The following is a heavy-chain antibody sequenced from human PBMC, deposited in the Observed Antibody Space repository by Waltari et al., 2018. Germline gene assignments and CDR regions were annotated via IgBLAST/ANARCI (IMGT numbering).Heavy chain of an antibody. D-gene: IGHD3-10*01. V-gene: IGHV4-34*01. CDR1: GGSFSGYY. CDR3: ARGRGGGFRDRRSNGMDV. CDR2: INHSGST. J-gene: IGHJ6*02. Sequence: QVQLQQWGAGLLKPSETLSLTCAVYGGSFSGYYWSWIRQPPGKGLEWIGEINHSGSTNYNPSLKSRVTISVDTSKNQFSLKLSSVTAADTAVYYCARGRGGGFRDRRSNGMDVWGQGTTVTVSS.